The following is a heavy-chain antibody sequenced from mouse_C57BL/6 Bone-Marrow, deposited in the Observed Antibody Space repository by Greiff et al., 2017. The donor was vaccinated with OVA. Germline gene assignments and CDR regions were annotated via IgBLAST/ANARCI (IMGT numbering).Heavy chain of an antibody. CDR3: AREGGPYWYVDV. D-gene: IGHD3-3*01. CDR2: INPNNGGT. V-gene: IGHV1-26*01. CDR1: GYTFTDYY. J-gene: IGHJ1*03. Sequence: VQLQQSGPELVKPGASVKISCKASGYTFTDYYMNWVKQSHGKSLEWIGDINPNNGGTSYNQKFKGKATLTVDKSSSTAYMALRSLTSEDSAVDYCAREGGPYWYVDVWGTGATVTVTS.